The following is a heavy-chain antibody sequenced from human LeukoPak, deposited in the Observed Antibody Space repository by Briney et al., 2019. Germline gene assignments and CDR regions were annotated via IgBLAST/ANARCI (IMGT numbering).Heavy chain of an antibody. J-gene: IGHJ4*02. CDR3: AKTPTFYDVLTGYSNDY. CDR2: IGGIGDNT. CDR1: GFTFSSYA. Sequence: GGSLRLSCGASGFTFSSYAMRWVRQAPGRGVEWVSSIGGIGDNTHYADSVKGRFTISRDTSRNTLYLQMNTLRVQDTAIYYCAKTPTFYDVLTGYSNDYWGQGTLVTVSS. D-gene: IGHD3-9*01. V-gene: IGHV3-23*01.